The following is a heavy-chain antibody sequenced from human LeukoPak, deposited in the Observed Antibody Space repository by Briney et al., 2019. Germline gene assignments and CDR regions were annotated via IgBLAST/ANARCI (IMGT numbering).Heavy chain of an antibody. CDR1: GGSIISSSYY. J-gene: IGHJ4*02. CDR2: IYYSGNT. Sequence: PSETLSLTCTVSGGSIISSSYYWGWIRQPPGKGLEWIGSIYYSGNTYYNPSLKSRVTIFVDTSKNQFSLRLSSVTAADTAVYYCARQGPYSSGWYPQFDYWGQGTLVTASS. CDR3: ARQGPYSSGWYPQFDY. V-gene: IGHV4-39*01. D-gene: IGHD6-19*01.